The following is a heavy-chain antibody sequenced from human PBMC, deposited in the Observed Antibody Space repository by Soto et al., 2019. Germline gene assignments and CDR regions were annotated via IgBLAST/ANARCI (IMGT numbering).Heavy chain of an antibody. Sequence: SGPTLVNPTQALTLTFTFSGFSLITSRVCVGSIRHPPGKALEWLALIYWDDDKRYSPSLKSRLTITKDTSKNQVVLTMTNMDPVDTATFYCAHTLSPRYSYDYWGQGTLVTVSS. CDR2: IYWDDDK. J-gene: IGHJ4*02. CDR1: GFSLITSRVC. V-gene: IGHV2-5*02. CDR3: AHTLSPRYSYDY. D-gene: IGHD5-18*01.